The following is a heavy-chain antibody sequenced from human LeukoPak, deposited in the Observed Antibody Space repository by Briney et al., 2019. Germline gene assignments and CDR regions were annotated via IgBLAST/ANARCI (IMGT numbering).Heavy chain of an antibody. CDR2: INPNSGGT. Sequence: ASVKVSCKASGYTFTGNHMHWVRQAPGQGLEWMGWINPNSGGTNYAKKFQGRVIITRDTSISTAYMELSRLGSDNTAVYYCARGGSTDSIHSCGGNCYFLDYWGQGTLVTVSS. CDR3: ARGGSTDSIHSCGGNCYFLDY. J-gene: IGHJ4*02. V-gene: IGHV1-2*02. CDR1: GYTFTGNH. D-gene: IGHD2-21*02.